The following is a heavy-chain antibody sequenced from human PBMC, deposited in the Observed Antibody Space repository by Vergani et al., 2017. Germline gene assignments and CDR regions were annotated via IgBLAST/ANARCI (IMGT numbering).Heavy chain of an antibody. CDR2: INPSGGHT. CDR3: ARGDYGILTGYRY. CDR1: GYTFSHYY. Sequence: QVQVVQSGAEVKKSGASVKVSCKTSGYTFSHYYMHWVRQAPGQGLEWMGIINPSGGHTNYAQKFQGRVTMTRDTSTSTVYMELSSLRSEDTAIYYCARGDYGILTGYRYLGQGALVTVSA. D-gene: IGHD3-9*01. J-gene: IGHJ4*02. V-gene: IGHV1-46*03.